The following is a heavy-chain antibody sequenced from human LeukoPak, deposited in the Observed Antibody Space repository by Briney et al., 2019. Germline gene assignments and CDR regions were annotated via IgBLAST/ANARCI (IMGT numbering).Heavy chain of an antibody. CDR1: GFTFSSYA. CDR2: ISSNGGST. J-gene: IGHJ4*02. D-gene: IGHD2-2*01. Sequence: GGSLRLSCAASGFTFSSYAMHWVRQAPGKGLEYVSAISSNGGSTYYANSVKGRFTISRDNSKNTLYLQMGSLRAEDMAVYYCARGLVPAATSANPYYFDYWGQGTLVTVSS. V-gene: IGHV3-64*01. CDR3: ARGLVPAATSANPYYFDY.